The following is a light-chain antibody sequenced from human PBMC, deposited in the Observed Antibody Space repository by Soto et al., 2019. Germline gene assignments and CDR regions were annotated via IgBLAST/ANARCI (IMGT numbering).Light chain of an antibody. Sequence: EIVLTQSPATLSLSPGERATLSCRASQSVISYLAWYQQKPGQAPRLLIYDASNWPTGIPARFSGSGSGTDFTLTISSLEPEDFAVYYCQQRSNWPWTFGQGTKVEIK. CDR1: QSVISY. J-gene: IGKJ1*01. V-gene: IGKV3-11*01. CDR2: DAS. CDR3: QQRSNWPWT.